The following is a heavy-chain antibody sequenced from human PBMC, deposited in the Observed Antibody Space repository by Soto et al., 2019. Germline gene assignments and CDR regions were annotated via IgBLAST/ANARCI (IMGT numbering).Heavy chain of an antibody. V-gene: IGHV3-66*01. CDR3: ARDRPYSSGWYSDY. J-gene: IGHJ4*02. Sequence: GGSLRLSCAASGFTFSSNYMSWVRQAPGKGLEWVSVIYSGGSTYYADSVKGRFTISRDNSKNTLYLQMNSLRAEDTAVYYCARDRPYSSGWYSDYWGQGTLVTVSS. CDR2: IYSGGST. D-gene: IGHD6-19*01. CDR1: GFTFSSNY.